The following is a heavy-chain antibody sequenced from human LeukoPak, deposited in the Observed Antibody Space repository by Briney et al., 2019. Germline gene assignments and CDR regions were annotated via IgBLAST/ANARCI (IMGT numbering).Heavy chain of an antibody. J-gene: IGHJ4*02. CDR3: ARLQSGYSYGQVFDY. D-gene: IGHD5-18*01. CDR1: GYSFTSYW. Sequence: GESLKISCKGSGYSFTSYWIGWVRQMPGKGLEWMGIIYPGDSDTRYSPSFQGQVTISADKSISTAYLQWSSLKASDTAMYYCARLQSGYSYGQVFDYWGQGTLVTVSS. V-gene: IGHV5-51*01. CDR2: IYPGDSDT.